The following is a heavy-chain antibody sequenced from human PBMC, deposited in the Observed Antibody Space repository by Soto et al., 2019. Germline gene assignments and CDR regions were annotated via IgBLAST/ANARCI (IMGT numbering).Heavy chain of an antibody. Sequence: EVQLLESGGGLVQPGGSLRLSCAASGFTFRSYAMSWVRQATGKGLEWVSGTGGSGGSTYYADSVKGRFTISRDNSKNTLYLQMNSLRAGDTAVYYCVKDPYDLHPFTYWCQGTLVTVSS. J-gene: IGHJ4*02. D-gene: IGHD3-3*01. CDR2: TGGSGGST. CDR1: GFTFRSYA. CDR3: VKDPYDLHPFTY. V-gene: IGHV3-23*01.